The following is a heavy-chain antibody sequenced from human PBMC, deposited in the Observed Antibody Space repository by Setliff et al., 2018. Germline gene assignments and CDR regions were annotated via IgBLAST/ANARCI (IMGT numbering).Heavy chain of an antibody. Sequence: SETLSLTCAVSGGSFSYYYWSWVRQSPGRGLEWIGRRGPNGSTNYNPSLGSRATISFDSSMIELSLKLSSVTAADTAVYYCARDWRDYGAMGYWGQGTLVTVSS. CDR1: GGSFSYYY. J-gene: IGHJ4*02. CDR3: ARDWRDYGAMGY. V-gene: IGHV4-34*01. D-gene: IGHD4-17*01. CDR2: RGPNGST.